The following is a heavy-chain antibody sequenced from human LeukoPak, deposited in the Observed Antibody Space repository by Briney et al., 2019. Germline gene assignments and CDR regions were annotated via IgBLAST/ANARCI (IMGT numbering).Heavy chain of an antibody. CDR2: INHSGSA. CDR1: GGSFSGYY. D-gene: IGHD5-24*01. J-gene: IGHJ3*02. V-gene: IGHV4-34*01. CDR3: AVGLHSGQFAFDI. Sequence: SETLSLTCAVYGGSFSGYYWSWIRQPPGKGLEWIGEINHSGSAYYNPSLKSRVTISVDTSKNQFSLKLTSVTAADTAVYYCAVGLHSGQFAFDIWGQGTMVTVSS.